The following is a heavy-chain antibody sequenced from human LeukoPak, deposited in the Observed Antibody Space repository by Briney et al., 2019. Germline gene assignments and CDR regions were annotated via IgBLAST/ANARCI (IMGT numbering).Heavy chain of an antibody. CDR2: INPSGGST. CDR1: GYTFTSYY. J-gene: IGHJ5*02. V-gene: IGHV1-46*01. D-gene: IGHD6-13*01. CDR3: AREAGRAAAGKFIGRINWFDP. Sequence: ASVKVSCKASGYTFTSYYMHWVRQAPGQGLEWMGIINPSGGSTSYAQKFQGRVTMTRDMSTSTVYMELSSLRSEDTAVYYCAREAGRAAAGKFIGRINWFDPWGQGTLVTVSS.